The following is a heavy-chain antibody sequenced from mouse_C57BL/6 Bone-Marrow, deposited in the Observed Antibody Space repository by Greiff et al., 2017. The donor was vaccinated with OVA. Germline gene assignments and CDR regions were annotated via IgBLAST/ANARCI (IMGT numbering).Heavy chain of an antibody. J-gene: IGHJ4*01. V-gene: IGHV3-6*01. Sequence: ESGPGLVKPSQSLSLTCSVTGYSITSGYYWNWIRQFPGNKLEWMGYISYDGSNNYNPSLKNRISITRDTSKNQFFLKLNSVTTEDTATYYCARELTTPLYAMDYWGQGTSVTVSS. D-gene: IGHD2-1*01. CDR3: ARELTTPLYAMDY. CDR2: ISYDGSN. CDR1: GYSITSGYY.